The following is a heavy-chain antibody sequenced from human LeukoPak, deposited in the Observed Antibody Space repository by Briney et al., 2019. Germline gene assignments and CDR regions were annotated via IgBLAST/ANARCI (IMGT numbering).Heavy chain of an antibody. Sequence: PSETLSLTCTVSSGSISTSNYYWGWVRQPPGKALEWIGNIFYSGSTYYSPSLKSRVTISLDTSKNQFSLKLSSVTAADTAVYYCARKVRRWPIGWLQGAFDIWGQGTMVTVSS. J-gene: IGHJ3*02. CDR1: SGSISTSNYY. CDR3: ARKVRRWPIGWLQGAFDI. CDR2: IFYSGST. V-gene: IGHV4-39*07. D-gene: IGHD5-24*01.